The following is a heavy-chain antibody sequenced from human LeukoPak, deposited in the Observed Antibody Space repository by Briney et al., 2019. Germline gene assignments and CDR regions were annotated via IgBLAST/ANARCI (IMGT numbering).Heavy chain of an antibody. J-gene: IGHJ3*02. V-gene: IGHV3-64*01. Sequence: GGSLRLSCAVSGFTFSTYAMHWVRQAPGKGLEYVSTISDNGGRTYYANSVKGRFTISRDNSKNTLYLQMGSLKTEDMAVYYCARDLSGTFAVDIWGQGTLVTVSS. D-gene: IGHD1-26*01. CDR3: ARDLSGTFAVDI. CDR1: GFTFSTYA. CDR2: ISDNGGRT.